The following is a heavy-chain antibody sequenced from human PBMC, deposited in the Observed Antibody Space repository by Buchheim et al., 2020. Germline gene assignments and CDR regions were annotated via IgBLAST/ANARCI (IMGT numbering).Heavy chain of an antibody. CDR3: ASDLNWDIFDH. J-gene: IGHJ4*02. CDR1: GFTFSSYV. Sequence: EVQLVESGGGLVQPGGSLRLSCAASGFTFSSYVMHWVRQVPGKGLEWVSRLSHDGVNPSYADSVKGRFTISRDNAKNTLYLQMSSLRAEDTAVYYCASDLNWDIFDHWGQGTL. V-gene: IGHV3-74*01. D-gene: IGHD1/OR15-1a*01. CDR2: LSHDGVNP.